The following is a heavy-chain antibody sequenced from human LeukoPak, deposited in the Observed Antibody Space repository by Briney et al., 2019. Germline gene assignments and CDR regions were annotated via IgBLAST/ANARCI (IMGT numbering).Heavy chain of an antibody. J-gene: IGHJ5*02. CDR3: AIEPTAMAPYNWFDP. CDR2: ISAYNGNT. D-gene: IGHD5-18*01. V-gene: IGHV1-18*04. CDR1: GYTFTSNG. Sequence: GASVKVSCKASGYTFTSNGISWVRQAPGQGLEWMGWISAYNGNTNYAQMLQGRVTMTTDTSTSTAYMELRSLRSDDTAVYYCAIEPTAMAPYNWFDPWGQGTLVTVSS.